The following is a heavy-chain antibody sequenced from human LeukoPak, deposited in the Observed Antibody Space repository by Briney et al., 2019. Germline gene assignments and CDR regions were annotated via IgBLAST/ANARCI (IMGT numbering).Heavy chain of an antibody. CDR3: ATMKPHHDILTGYYNWFDP. D-gene: IGHD3-9*01. CDR2: IYYSGST. V-gene: IGHV4-59*08. Sequence: PSETLSLTCTVSGGSISSYYWSWIRQPPGKGLEWIGYIYYSGSTNYNPSLKSRVTISVDTSKNQFSLKLSSVTAADTAVYYCATMKPHHDILTGYYNWFDPWGQGTLVTVSS. J-gene: IGHJ5*02. CDR1: GGSISSYY.